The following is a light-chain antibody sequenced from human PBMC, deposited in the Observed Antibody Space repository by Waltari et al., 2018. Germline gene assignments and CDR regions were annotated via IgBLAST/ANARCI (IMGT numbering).Light chain of an antibody. V-gene: IGKV1-39*01. CDR2: AAS. CDR3: QQSQSIFPIT. CDR1: QSISTY. J-gene: IGKJ5*01. Sequence: DIQMTQSPSSLSASVGDRVTLTCRASQSISTYLNCYQQKPGRAPKLLIFAASRLQSGVPARSSGSGAGTDFTLTINSLQPEDFATYYCQQSQSIFPITFGQGTRLEIK.